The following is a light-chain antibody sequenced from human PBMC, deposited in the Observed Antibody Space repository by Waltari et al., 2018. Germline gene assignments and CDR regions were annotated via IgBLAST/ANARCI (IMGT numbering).Light chain of an antibody. Sequence: QSALTQPASVSGSPGQSITISCTGTSSDVGGYPYVSWYQHHPGKAPKLMIHYVNKRPSGVSNRFSCSKSGNTASLTISGLQAEDEADYYCSSYTTTSTFYVFGTGTKVTVL. CDR3: SSYTTTSTFYV. V-gene: IGLV2-14*03. CDR2: YVN. CDR1: SSDVGGYPY. J-gene: IGLJ1*01.